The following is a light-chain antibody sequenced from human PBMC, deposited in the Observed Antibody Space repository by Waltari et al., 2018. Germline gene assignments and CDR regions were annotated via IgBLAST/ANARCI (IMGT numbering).Light chain of an antibody. Sequence: QSALTQPPSASGSPGQSVTISCTGTSSDVGRYNYVSWYQQHPGKAPKLMIYEVSKRPSGVPARLSGSKSGNTASLTVSGLQAEDEADYYCSSYAGSNSVVFGGGTKLTVL. CDR2: EVS. J-gene: IGLJ2*01. CDR3: SSYAGSNSVV. V-gene: IGLV2-8*01. CDR1: SSDVGRYNY.